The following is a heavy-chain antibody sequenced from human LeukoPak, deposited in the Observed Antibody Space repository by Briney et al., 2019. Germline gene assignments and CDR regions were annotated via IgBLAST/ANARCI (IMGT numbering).Heavy chain of an antibody. CDR1: GFDFNYYD. CDR3: ARGGGMSSGRSSDH. CDR2: IRRRSSYI. D-gene: IGHD6-6*01. J-gene: IGHJ4*02. V-gene: IGHV3-21*01. Sequence: GGSLTLSWLGSGFDFNYYDINWVRQAPGEGLEWVSSIRRRSSYIYFADAAKGRFTISRDNANGSVFLHMTSLRPEDTAVYYCARGGGMSSGRSSDHWGQGTLVTVSS.